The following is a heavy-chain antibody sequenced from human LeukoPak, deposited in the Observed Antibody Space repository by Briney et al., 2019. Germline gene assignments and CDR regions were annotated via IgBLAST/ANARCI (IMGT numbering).Heavy chain of an antibody. CDR2: ISSSSSYI. D-gene: IGHD1-26*01. V-gene: IGHV3-21*01. CDR3: ARDPTSSWETAFDI. J-gene: IGHJ3*02. Sequence: GRSLRLSCAASGFTFSSYSMNWVRQAPGKGLEWVSSISSSSSYIYYADSVKGRFTISRDNAKNSLYLQMNSLRAEDTAVYYCARDPTSSWETAFDIWGQGTMVTVSS. CDR1: GFTFSSYS.